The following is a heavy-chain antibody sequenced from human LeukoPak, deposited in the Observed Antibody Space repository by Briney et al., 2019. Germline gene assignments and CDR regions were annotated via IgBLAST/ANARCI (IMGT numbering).Heavy chain of an antibody. Sequence: ASVKVSCKVFGYTLTELSMHWVRQAPGKGLEWMGGFDPEDGETIYAQKFQGRVTMTDDTSTDTAYMELSSLRSEDTAVYYCATDGVAVRWSRREIVAYALDIWGQGTMVTVSS. J-gene: IGHJ3*02. CDR2: FDPEDGET. CDR3: ATDGVAVRWSRREIVAYALDI. CDR1: GYTLTELS. D-gene: IGHD3-3*01. V-gene: IGHV1-24*01.